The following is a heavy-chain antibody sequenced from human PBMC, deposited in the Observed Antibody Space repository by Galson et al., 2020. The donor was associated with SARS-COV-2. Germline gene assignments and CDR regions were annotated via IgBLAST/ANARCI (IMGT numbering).Heavy chain of an antibody. J-gene: IGHJ4*02. V-gene: IGHV3-30-3*01. Sequence: GGSLRLSCAASGFTFSSYAMHWVRQAPGKGLEWVAVISYDGSNKYYADSVKGRFTISRDNSKNTLYLQMNSLRAEDTAVYYCARDMVRGWGFDYWGQGTLVTVSS. CDR2: ISYDGSNK. CDR3: ARDMVRGWGFDY. CDR1: GFTFSSYA. D-gene: IGHD3-10*01.